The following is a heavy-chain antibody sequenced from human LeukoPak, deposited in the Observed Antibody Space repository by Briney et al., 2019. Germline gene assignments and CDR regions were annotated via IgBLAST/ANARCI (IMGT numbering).Heavy chain of an antibody. CDR2: IKGDTSYA. CDR3: ARDNDVWSLDI. J-gene: IGHJ4*02. CDR1: GFMFNNYW. V-gene: IGHV3-74*01. D-gene: IGHD3-3*01. Sequence: PGGSLRLSCAASGFMFNNYWMHWVRQAPGRGLEWVSRIKGDTSYANYADSVKGRFTISRDNAKSTLYLQMDSLTIEDTAVYFCARDNDVWSLDIWSQGALVTASS.